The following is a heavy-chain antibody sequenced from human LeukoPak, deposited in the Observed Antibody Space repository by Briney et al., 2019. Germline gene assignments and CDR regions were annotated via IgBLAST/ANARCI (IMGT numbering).Heavy chain of an antibody. CDR1: GFTFDDYG. V-gene: IGHV3-20*04. CDR2: ISGSGGST. J-gene: IGHJ4*02. CDR3: ARRRDSGSLQHFDY. Sequence: RPGGSLRLSCAASGFTFDDYGMSWVRQAPGKGLEWVSGISGSGGSTYYADSVKGRFTISRDNAKNSLYLQMNSLRAEDTAVYYCARRRDSGSLQHFDYWGQGTLVTVSS. D-gene: IGHD1-26*01.